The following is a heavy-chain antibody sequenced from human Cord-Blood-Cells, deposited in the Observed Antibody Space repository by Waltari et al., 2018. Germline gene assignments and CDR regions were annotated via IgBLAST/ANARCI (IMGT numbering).Heavy chain of an antibody. CDR3: AKPVPYSGYDFDY. CDR1: GYTFTSYA. J-gene: IGHJ4*02. CDR2: SNAGNVNT. Sequence: QVQLVQSGAEVKKPGASVKVSCTASGYTFTSYAMHWVRQAPGQRLEWMGWSNAGNVNTKHSQKFQGRDSITRDTSASTAYMELSSLRSEDTAVYYCAKPVPYSGYDFDYWGQGTLVTVSS. D-gene: IGHD5-12*01. V-gene: IGHV1-3*01.